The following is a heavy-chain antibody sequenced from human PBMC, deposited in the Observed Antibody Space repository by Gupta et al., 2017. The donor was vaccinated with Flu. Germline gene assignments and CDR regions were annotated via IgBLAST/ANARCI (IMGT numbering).Heavy chain of an antibody. D-gene: IGHD2-2*01. CDR3: ARDIVVVPAAPSGFDP. Sequence: EVQLVESGGGLVQPGGSLRLSCAASGFTFSSYSMHWLRQAPGKGLEWVSYISSSSSTIYYADAVKGRFTISRDNAKNSLYLQMNSLRDEDTAVYYCARDIVVVPAAPSGFDPWGQGTLVTVSS. CDR1: GFTFSSYS. V-gene: IGHV3-48*02. J-gene: IGHJ5*02. CDR2: ISSSSSTI.